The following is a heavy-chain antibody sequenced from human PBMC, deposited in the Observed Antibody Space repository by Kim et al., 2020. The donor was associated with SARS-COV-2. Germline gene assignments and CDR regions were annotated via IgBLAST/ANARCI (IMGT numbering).Heavy chain of an antibody. Sequence: GGSLRLSCEASGFSFSTYAMNWVRQTPGKGLEWMAVISYDGGNEVYADSVKGRFTISRDNSKNTLFLQMNSLTTEDTGVYYCARVLDPLWSSGPFDYWG. J-gene: IGHJ4*01. CDR3: ARVLDPLWSSGPFDY. CDR2: ISYDGGNE. D-gene: IGHD2-21*01. CDR1: GFSFSTYA. V-gene: IGHV3-30*04.